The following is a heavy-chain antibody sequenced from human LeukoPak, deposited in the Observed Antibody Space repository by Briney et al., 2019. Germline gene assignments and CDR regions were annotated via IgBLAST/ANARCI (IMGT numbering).Heavy chain of an antibody. CDR2: IWYDGSNK. J-gene: IGHJ4*02. CDR3: ARDGGYSGYLDY. V-gene: IGHV3-33*01. Sequence: GGSLRLSCSASGFTFSSYGMHCVRQAPGKGLERGAVIWYDGSNKYYVHSVKGRFTLSRDNSKNTLYLQMNSLRAEDTAVYYCARDGGYSGYLDYWGQGTLVTVSS. D-gene: IGHD5-12*01. CDR1: GFTFSSYG.